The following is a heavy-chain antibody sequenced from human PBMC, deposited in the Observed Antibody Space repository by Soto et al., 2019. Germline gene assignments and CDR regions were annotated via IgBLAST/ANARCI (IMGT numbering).Heavy chain of an antibody. J-gene: IGHJ4*02. Sequence: SETLSLTCTVSGGSISSYYWSWIRQPPGKGLEWIGYIYYSGSTNYNPSLKSRVTISVDTSKNQFSLKLRSVTAADTAVYYCARVAGSYYYDSSGYYWDYWGQGTLVTVSS. V-gene: IGHV4-59*01. CDR2: IYYSGST. CDR3: ARVAGSYYYDSSGYYWDY. CDR1: GGSISSYY. D-gene: IGHD3-22*01.